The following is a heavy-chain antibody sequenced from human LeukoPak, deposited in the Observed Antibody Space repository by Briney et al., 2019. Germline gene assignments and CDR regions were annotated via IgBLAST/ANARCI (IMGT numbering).Heavy chain of an antibody. CDR3: AREGYSYGTTNNWFDP. Sequence: SETLSLTCTVSGGSISSYYWSWIRQPPGKGLEWIGYIYYSGSTNYNPSLKSRVTISVDTSKNQFSLKLSSVTAADTAVYYCAREGYSYGTTNNWFDPWGQGTLVTVSS. CDR1: GGSISSYY. V-gene: IGHV4-59*01. CDR2: IYYSGST. D-gene: IGHD5-18*01. J-gene: IGHJ5*02.